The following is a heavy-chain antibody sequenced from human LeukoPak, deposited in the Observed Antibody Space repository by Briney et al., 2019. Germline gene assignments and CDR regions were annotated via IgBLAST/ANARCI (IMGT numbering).Heavy chain of an antibody. Sequence: GGSLRLSCAASGFTFSDYYMSWIRQAPGKGLEGVSYISSSGSTIYYADSVKGRFTISRDNAKNSRYLQMNSLRAEDTAVYYCARAAAGSQATWGFVDVWGQGTTVTVSS. J-gene: IGHJ6*02. CDR2: ISSSGSTI. CDR3: ARAAAGSQATWGFVDV. CDR1: GFTFSDYY. V-gene: IGHV3-11*01. D-gene: IGHD6-13*01.